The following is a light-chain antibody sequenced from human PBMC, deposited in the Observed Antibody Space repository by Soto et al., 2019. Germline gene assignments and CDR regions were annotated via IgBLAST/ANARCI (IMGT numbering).Light chain of an antibody. J-gene: IGKJ4*01. Sequence: IVLTQSPCTLSLYQGERGTLSCRASQSVSSNYLAWYQQKPGQAPRLLIYGASSRATGIPDRFSGSGSGTDFTLTISRLEPEDFAVYYCQQYGSSPLTFGGRTQVDI. CDR3: QQYGSSPLT. CDR2: GAS. V-gene: IGKV3-20*01. CDR1: QSVSSNY.